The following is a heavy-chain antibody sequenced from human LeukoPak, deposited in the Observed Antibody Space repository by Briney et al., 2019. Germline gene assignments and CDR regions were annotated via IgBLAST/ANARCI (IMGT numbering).Heavy chain of an antibody. CDR3: ARVTGDYYMDV. J-gene: IGHJ6*03. D-gene: IGHD7-27*01. CDR1: GGSISSYY. Sequence: SETLSLTCTVSGGSISSYYWSWIRQPPGQGLEWIGYIYYNGSTNYNPSLKSRVTISVDTSKNQFSLKLSSVTAADTAVYYCARVTGDYYMDVWGKGTTVTVSS. V-gene: IGHV4-59*01. CDR2: IYYNGST.